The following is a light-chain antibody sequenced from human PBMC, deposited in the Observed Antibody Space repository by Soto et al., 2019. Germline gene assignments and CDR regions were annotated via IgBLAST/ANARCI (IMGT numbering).Light chain of an antibody. CDR2: GAS. CDR1: QSVVDNY. J-gene: IGKJ2*01. Sequence: EVVLTQSPGTLSLSPGERATLSCRASQSVVDNYLAWYQQKPGQAPRLLIYGASSRATGITDRFSGSGSGTDFSLTISRLEPEDFAVYYCQQHGVSPRFTFGQGTKLEI. CDR3: QQHGVSPRFT. V-gene: IGKV3-20*01.